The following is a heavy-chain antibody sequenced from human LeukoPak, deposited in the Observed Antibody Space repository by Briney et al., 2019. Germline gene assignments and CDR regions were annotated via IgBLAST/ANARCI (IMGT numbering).Heavy chain of an antibody. CDR1: GFIFRDYA. D-gene: IGHD3-10*01. V-gene: IGHV3-30-3*01. J-gene: IGHJ4*02. CDR2: ISYDGISE. Sequence: GGSLRLSCAASGFIFRDYAMYWVRQAPGKGLEWVAVISYDGISEYYADSVKGRFTISRDNAKNSLYLQMNSLRAEDTAVYYCARDRPGPFGYWGQGTLVTVSS. CDR3: ARDRPGPFGY.